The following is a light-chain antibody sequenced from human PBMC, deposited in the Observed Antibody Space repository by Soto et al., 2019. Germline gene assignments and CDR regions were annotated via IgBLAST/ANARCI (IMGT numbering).Light chain of an antibody. CDR1: SGYSNYK. J-gene: IGLJ3*02. V-gene: IGLV9-49*01. CDR2: VGTGGIVG. CDR3: GADHGSGSNFPLV. Sequence: QSVLTQPPSASASLGASVTLTCTLSSGYSNYKVDWYQQRPGKGPRFVMRVGTGGIVGSKGDGIPDRFSVLGSGLNRYLTIKNIQEEDESDYHCGADHGSGSNFPLVFGGGTKVTVL.